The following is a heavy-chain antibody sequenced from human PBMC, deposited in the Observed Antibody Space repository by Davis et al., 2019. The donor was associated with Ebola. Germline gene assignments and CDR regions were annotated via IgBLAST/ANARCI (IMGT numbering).Heavy chain of an antibody. J-gene: IGHJ4*02. Sequence: ASVKVSCKASGYTFTAYNLHWVRQVPGHGLEWMGRVVTNSGGTNYAQKFQGRVTMTRDTSISTAYMELSSLRYDDTADYYCARGHNYAHEYWGQGTLVTVSS. D-gene: IGHD4-11*01. CDR2: VVTNSGGT. CDR1: GYTFTAYN. V-gene: IGHV1-2*06. CDR3: ARGHNYAHEY.